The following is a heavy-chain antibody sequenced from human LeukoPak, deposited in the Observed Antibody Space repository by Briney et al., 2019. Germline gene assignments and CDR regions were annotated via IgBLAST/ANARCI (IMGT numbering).Heavy chain of an antibody. CDR3: ARIIWFGELLYFDY. J-gene: IGHJ4*02. CDR1: GGSISSYY. Sequence: SETLSLTCTVSGGSISSYYWGWIRQPPGKGLEWIGSIYYSGSTYYNPSLKSRVTISVDTSKNQFSLKLSSVTAADTAVYYCARIIWFGELLYFDYWGQGTLVTVSS. V-gene: IGHV4-39*01. D-gene: IGHD3-10*01. CDR2: IYYSGST.